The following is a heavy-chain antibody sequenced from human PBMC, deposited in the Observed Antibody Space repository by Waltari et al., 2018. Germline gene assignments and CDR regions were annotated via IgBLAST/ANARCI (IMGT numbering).Heavy chain of an antibody. Sequence: QVQLQESGPGLVKPSETLSLTCTVSGGSISSYYWSWIRQPPGKGLEWIGYIYYSGSTNYNPSLKNRVTISVDTSKNQFSLKLSSVTAADTAVYYCARGHSSSDYWGQGTLVTVSS. CDR3: ARGHSSSDY. CDR1: GGSISSYY. J-gene: IGHJ4*02. CDR2: IYYSGST. V-gene: IGHV4-59*01. D-gene: IGHD6-6*01.